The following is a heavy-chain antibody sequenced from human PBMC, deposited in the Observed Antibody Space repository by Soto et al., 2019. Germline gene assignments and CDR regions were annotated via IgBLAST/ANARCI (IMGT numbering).Heavy chain of an antibody. CDR3: ARHTLRGATLVRGVISWFDP. V-gene: IGHV4-39*01. Sequence: SETVSLTCTVSGGSISSSSYYWGWIRQPPGKGLEWIGSIYYSGSTYYNPSLKSRVTISVDTSKNQFSLKLSSVTAADTAVYYCARHTLRGATLVRGVISWFDPWGQGTLVTVSS. D-gene: IGHD3-10*01. CDR1: GGSISSSSYY. J-gene: IGHJ5*02. CDR2: IYYSGST.